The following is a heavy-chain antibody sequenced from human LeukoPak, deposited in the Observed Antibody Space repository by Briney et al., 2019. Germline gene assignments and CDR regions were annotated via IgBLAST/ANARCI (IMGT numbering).Heavy chain of an antibody. V-gene: IGHV3-64*01. CDR1: GFTFSSYA. CDR2: ISSNGGST. J-gene: IGHJ3*02. D-gene: IGHD6-13*01. Sequence: PGGSLRLSCAASGFTFSSYAMHWVRQAPGKGLEYVSAISSNGGSTYYANSVKGRFTISRDNSKNTLYLQMGSLRAEDMAVYYCARYSSSWYDAFDIWGQETMVTVSS. CDR3: ARYSSSWYDAFDI.